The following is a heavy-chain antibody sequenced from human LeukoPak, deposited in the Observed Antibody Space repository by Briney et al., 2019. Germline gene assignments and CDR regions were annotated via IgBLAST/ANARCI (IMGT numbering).Heavy chain of an antibody. V-gene: IGHV1-18*01. CDR1: GYTFTSYG. J-gene: IGHJ6*02. D-gene: IGHD3-10*01. CDR2: ISAYNGNT. CDR3: ARDGSGSYYKSIGMDV. Sequence: ASVKVSCKASGYTFTSYGISWVRQAPGQGLEWMGWISAYNGNTNYAQKLQGRVTMTTDTSTSTAYMELRSLRSDDTAVYYCARDGSGSYYKSIGMDVWGQGTTVTVSS.